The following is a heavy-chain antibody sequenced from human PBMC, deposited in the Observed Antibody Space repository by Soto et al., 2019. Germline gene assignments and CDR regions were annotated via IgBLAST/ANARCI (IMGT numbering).Heavy chain of an antibody. CDR1: GSSINSSGYY. V-gene: IGHV4-39*01. J-gene: IGHJ4*02. D-gene: IGHD3-3*02. CDR2: MFYGVST. CDR3: ARLPSRHLVDY. Sequence: SETLSLTCTASGSSINSSGYYWGWIRQPPGKGLEWIGSMFYGVSTYYNPSLKSRVTVSVDTSKNQFSLNLRSVTAADTAVYYCARLPSRHLVDYWGQGTLVTVS.